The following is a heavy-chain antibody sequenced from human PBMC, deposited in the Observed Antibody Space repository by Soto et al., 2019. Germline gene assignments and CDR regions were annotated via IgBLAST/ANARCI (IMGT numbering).Heavy chain of an antibody. V-gene: IGHV3-23*01. Sequence: GGSLRLSCVVSGFTFSSSAINWVRQAPGKGLEWASTISGSGVAKFYADSVKGRFTISRDNSNNTVSLQMNSLRAEDAAVYYCAKDRSPGATTWNVYWGQGTLVTVSS. J-gene: IGHJ1*01. CDR3: AKDRSPGATTWNVY. CDR2: ISGSGVAK. CDR1: GFTFSSSA. D-gene: IGHD1-1*01.